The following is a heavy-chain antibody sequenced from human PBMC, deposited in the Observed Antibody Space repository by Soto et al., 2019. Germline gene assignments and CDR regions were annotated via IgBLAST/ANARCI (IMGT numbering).Heavy chain of an antibody. CDR1: GFTFSSYA. J-gene: IGHJ4*02. D-gene: IGHD2-15*01. CDR2: ISSNGGST. V-gene: IGHV3-64*01. Sequence: GGSLRLSCAASGFTFSSYAMHWVRQAPGKGLEYVSAISSNGGSTYYANSVKGRFTISRDNSKNTLYLQMGSLRAEDMAVYYCARALGYCSGGSCTGGPFDYWGQGTLVTVSS. CDR3: ARALGYCSGGSCTGGPFDY.